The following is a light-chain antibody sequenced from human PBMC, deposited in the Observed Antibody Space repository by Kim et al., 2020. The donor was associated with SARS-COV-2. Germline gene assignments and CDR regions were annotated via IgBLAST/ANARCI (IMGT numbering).Light chain of an antibody. V-gene: IGKV1-33*01. CDR1: RDIRNY. J-gene: IGKJ4*01. CDR2: DAS. CDR3: QHHKDFPLT. Sequence: GDRVTITCRAIRDIRNYLNWYQQKPGKGPKLLIYDASNVETGVSSRFSGSGSWVDFNFTISSLQPGDIATYFCQHHKDFPLTFGGGTKVDIK.